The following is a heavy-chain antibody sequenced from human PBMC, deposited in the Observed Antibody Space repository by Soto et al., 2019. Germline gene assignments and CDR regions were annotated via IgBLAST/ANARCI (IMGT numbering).Heavy chain of an antibody. CDR3: ARVCGGACHNGMDV. CDR2: IYYSGST. CDR1: GGSINSGGYY. Sequence: QVQLQESGPGLVKPSQTLSLTCTVSGGSINSGGYYWSWIRQHPGKGLEWIGYIYYSGSTYYNPSLKSRVTISLNTSKSQFSLKLSSVTAADTAVYYCARVCGGACHNGMDVWGQGTTVTFSS. D-gene: IGHD2-21*02. J-gene: IGHJ6*02. V-gene: IGHV4-31*03.